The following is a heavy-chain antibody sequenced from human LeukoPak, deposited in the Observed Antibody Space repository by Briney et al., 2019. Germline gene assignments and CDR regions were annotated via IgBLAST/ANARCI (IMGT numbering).Heavy chain of an antibody. Sequence: SETLSLTCTVSGGSISSYYWSWIRQPPGKGLEWIGYIYYSGSTNYNPSLKSRVTISVDTSKNQFSLKLSSVTAADTAVYYCARVPQRYSSGWYQYFDYWGQGTLVTVSS. D-gene: IGHD6-19*01. CDR3: ARVPQRYSSGWYQYFDY. V-gene: IGHV4-59*12. J-gene: IGHJ4*02. CDR1: GGSISSYY. CDR2: IYYSGST.